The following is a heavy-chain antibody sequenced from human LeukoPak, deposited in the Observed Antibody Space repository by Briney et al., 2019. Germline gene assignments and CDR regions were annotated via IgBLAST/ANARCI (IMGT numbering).Heavy chain of an antibody. Sequence: AGGSLRLSCAASGFTFSIYAMSWVRQAPGKGLEWVSTISDSGGNTYYADSVKGRFTISRDNSKNTLYLQMNSLGAEDTALYYCAKDGFRGDCIGGSCYPFDPWGQGTLVTVSS. J-gene: IGHJ5*02. CDR1: GFTFSIYA. D-gene: IGHD2-15*01. V-gene: IGHV3-23*01. CDR2: ISDSGGNT. CDR3: AKDGFRGDCIGGSCYPFDP.